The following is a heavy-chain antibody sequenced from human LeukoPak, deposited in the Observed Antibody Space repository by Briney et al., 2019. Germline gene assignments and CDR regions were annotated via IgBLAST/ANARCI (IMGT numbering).Heavy chain of an antibody. CDR1: GDSFSSYH. J-gene: IGHJ4*02. V-gene: IGHV4-59*01. CDR3: ARAPPRRCPGNDCYPIFDY. Sequence: PSETLSLTCTVSGDSFSSYHWSWLRQPPGKGLEWIGYISSGGRTSYNPSLQSRVTISVDTSKNQFSLKLSSVTAADTAVYYCARAPPRRCPGNDCYPIFDYWGQGTLVTVSS. D-gene: IGHD2-21*02. CDR2: ISSGGRT.